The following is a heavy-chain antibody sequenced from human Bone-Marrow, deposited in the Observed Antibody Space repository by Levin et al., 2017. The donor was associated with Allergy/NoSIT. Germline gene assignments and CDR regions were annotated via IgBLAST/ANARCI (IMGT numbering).Heavy chain of an antibody. J-gene: IGHJ4*02. CDR1: GFTFSEVG. V-gene: IGHV3-23*01. CDR3: ARDQFGSGCPCGF. D-gene: IGHD6-19*01. CDR2: IREGGGDT. Sequence: ETLSLTCAASGFTFSEVGMAWVRQPQGKGLEWISTIREGGGDTYYADSVKGRFTISRDNSKNTVYLQMNSLRADDTALYYCARDQFGSGCPCGFWGRGTQVTVSS.